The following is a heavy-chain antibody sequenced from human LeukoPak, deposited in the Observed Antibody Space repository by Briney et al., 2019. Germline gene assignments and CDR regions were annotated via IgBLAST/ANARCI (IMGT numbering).Heavy chain of an antibody. Sequence: GGSLRLSCAASGFTFSSYSMNWVRQAPGKGLEWVSSISSSSSYIYYADSVKGRFTISRDNAKNSLYLQMNSLRAEDTAVYYCARDYAAHDAFDIWGQGTMVTVSS. CDR3: ARDYAAHDAFDI. D-gene: IGHD6-6*01. J-gene: IGHJ3*02. V-gene: IGHV3-21*01. CDR2: ISSSSSYI. CDR1: GFTFSSYS.